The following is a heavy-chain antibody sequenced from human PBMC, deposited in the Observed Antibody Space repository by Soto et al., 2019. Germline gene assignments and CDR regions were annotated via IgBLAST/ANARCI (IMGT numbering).Heavy chain of an antibody. CDR2: ISYDGSNK. CDR3: ARDPPRRYCSGGSCYSFDY. V-gene: IGHV3-30-3*01. CDR1: GFTFSSYA. D-gene: IGHD2-15*01. J-gene: IGHJ4*02. Sequence: GGSLRLSCAASGFTFSSYAMHWVRQAPGKGLEWVAVISYDGSNKYYADSVKGRFTISRDNSKNTLYLQMNSLRAEDRAVYYCARDPPRRYCSGGSCYSFDYWGQGTLVTVSS.